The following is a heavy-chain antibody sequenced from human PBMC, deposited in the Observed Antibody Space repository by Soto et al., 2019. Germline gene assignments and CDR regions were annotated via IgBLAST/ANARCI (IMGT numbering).Heavy chain of an antibody. CDR2: IWYDGSNK. V-gene: IGHV3-33*01. J-gene: IGHJ6*02. CDR3: AREYGMGLLPYYYYGMDV. Sequence: PGGSLRLSCAASGLTFSSYGMHWVRQAPGKGLEWVAVIWYDGSNKYYADSVKGRFTISRDNSKNTLYLQMNSLRAEDTAVYYCAREYGMGLLPYYYYGMDVWGQGTTVTVYS. D-gene: IGHD2-15*01. CDR1: GLTFSSYG.